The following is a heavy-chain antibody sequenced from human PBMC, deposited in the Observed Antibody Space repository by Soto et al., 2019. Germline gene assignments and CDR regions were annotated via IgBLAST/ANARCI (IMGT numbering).Heavy chain of an antibody. D-gene: IGHD3-16*01. CDR2: ISYDGSNK. Sequence: QVQLVESGGGVVQPGRSLRLSCAASGFTFSSYAMHWVRQAPGKGLEWVAVISYDGSNKYYADSVKGRFTISRDNSKNTLYLQMNSLRAEDTAVYYWARGLDDSSWFDPWGQGTLVTVSS. CDR1: GFTFSSYA. J-gene: IGHJ5*02. CDR3: ARGLDDSSWFDP. V-gene: IGHV3-30-3*01.